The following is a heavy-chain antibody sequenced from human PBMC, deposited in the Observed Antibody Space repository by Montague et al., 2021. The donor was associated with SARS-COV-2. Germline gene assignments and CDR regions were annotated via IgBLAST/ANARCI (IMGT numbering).Heavy chain of an antibody. CDR3: ATHQSGTMMAY. CDR2: IFYSGSA. V-gene: IGHV4-34*12. D-gene: IGHD3-22*01. Sequence: SETLSLTCTVYDGPFSDYSWTWIRQPPGKGLEWVGTIFYSGSAYYNPSLKSRVTVSVDTSKNQFSLKLSSVTAADTAVYYCATHQSGTMMAYWGQGTLVTVPS. J-gene: IGHJ4*02. CDR1: DGPFSDYS.